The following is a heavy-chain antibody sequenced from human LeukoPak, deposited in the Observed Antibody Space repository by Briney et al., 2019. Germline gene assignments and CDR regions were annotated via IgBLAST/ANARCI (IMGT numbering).Heavy chain of an antibody. CDR1: GFTFSSYW. V-gene: IGHV3-7*03. J-gene: IGHJ4*02. D-gene: IGHD2-2*01. CDR3: ARGIVVVPAAIPY. Sequence: GGSLRLSCAASGFTFSSYWMSWVRQAPGKGLGWVANIKQDGSEKYYVDSVKGRFTISRDNAKNSLYLQMNSLRAEDTAVYYCARGIVVVPAAIPYWGQGTLVTVSS. CDR2: IKQDGSEK.